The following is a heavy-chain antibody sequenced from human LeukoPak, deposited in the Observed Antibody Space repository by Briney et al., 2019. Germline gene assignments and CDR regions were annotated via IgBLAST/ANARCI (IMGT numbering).Heavy chain of an antibody. J-gene: IGHJ4*02. Sequence: SETLSLTCTVSGDFITAYYWSWIRQPPGKGLEWIGNVYYSGSTEYNPSLRSRVTMSLEMSKHQFSLNLTSVTAADTAVYYCASNTATVFDYWGQGALVTVSS. D-gene: IGHD2-21*02. CDR2: VYYSGST. CDR3: ASNTATVFDY. CDR1: GDFITAYY. V-gene: IGHV4-59*01.